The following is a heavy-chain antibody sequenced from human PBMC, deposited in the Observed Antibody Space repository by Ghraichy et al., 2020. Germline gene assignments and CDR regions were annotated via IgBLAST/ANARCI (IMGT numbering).Heavy chain of an antibody. CDR1: GFTFSSQS. CDR3: ATGGPDGWDLLF. D-gene: IGHD1-26*01. CDR2: ISVSGKHI. J-gene: IGHJ4*01. Sequence: GGSLRLSCAASGFTFSSQSMNWVRQTPGNGLEEVSYISVSGKHIYYAASVKGRFTVSRDDAKNSLFLQMNSLRAEDTAIYYCATGGPDGWDLLFRGHGALVTVSS. V-gene: IGHV3-48*01.